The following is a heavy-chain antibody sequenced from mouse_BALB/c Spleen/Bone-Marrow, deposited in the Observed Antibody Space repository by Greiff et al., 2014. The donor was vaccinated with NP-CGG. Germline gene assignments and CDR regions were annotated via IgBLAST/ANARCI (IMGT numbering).Heavy chain of an antibody. D-gene: IGHD2-14*01. Sequence: VQLQQSGSVLVRPGASVKLSCKTSGYTFTSSWMHWAKQRPGQGLEWIGEIHPNSANTNYNEKFKGKATLTVDTSSSTAYVDLSSLTSEDSAVYYCARHHRYDYYFDYWGHGTTLTVSS. CDR2: IHPNSANT. CDR3: ARHHRYDYYFDY. V-gene: IGHV1S130*01. J-gene: IGHJ2*01. CDR1: GYTFTSSW.